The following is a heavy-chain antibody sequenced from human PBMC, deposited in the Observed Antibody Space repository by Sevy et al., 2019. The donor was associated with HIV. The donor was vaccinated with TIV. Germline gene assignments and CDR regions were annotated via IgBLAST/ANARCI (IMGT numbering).Heavy chain of an antibody. CDR3: SRASLDSSGHYYFDY. Sequence: GGSLRLSCAPSGFIFSDHYMDWVRQAPGKGLEWVARIRNKVNSYTTEYAASVKGRFTISRDDSKNSLYLQMNSLKTEDTAVYYCSRASLDSSGHYYFDYWGQGTLVTVSS. CDR2: IRNKVNSYTT. J-gene: IGHJ4*02. V-gene: IGHV3-72*01. CDR1: GFIFSDHY. D-gene: IGHD3-22*01.